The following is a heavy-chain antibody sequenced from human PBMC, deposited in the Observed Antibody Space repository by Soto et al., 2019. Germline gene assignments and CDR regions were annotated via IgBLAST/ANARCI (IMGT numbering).Heavy chain of an antibody. V-gene: IGHV1-18*01. CDR3: ARDIVVVVAATGEAGYFDH. J-gene: IGHJ4*02. D-gene: IGHD2-15*01. CDR1: GYTFTSYG. Sequence: VKVSCKASGYTFTSYGISWVRRAPGQGLEWMGWISAYNGNTNYAQKLQGRVTMTTDTSTSTAYMELRSLRSDDTAVYYCARDIVVVVAATGEAGYFDHWGQGTLVTVSS. CDR2: ISAYNGNT.